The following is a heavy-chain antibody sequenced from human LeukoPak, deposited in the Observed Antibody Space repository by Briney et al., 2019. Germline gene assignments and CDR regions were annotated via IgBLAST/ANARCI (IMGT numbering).Heavy chain of an antibody. CDR1: GGSISSSAW. D-gene: IGHD1-7*01. J-gene: IGHJ4*02. CDR3: ARLRTTTYYFDY. Sequence: SETLSLTCAVSGGSISSSAWWNWVRQPPGKGLQWIGEIYHGGSTKYNPSLKSRVTISLDKSKNQFSLRLSSVTAADTAVYYCARLRTTTYYFDYWGQGTLVTVSS. CDR2: IYHGGST. V-gene: IGHV4-4*02.